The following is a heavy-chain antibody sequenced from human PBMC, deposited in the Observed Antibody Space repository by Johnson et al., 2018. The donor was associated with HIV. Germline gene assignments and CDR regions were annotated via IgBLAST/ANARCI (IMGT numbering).Heavy chain of an antibody. CDR2: IYSGGST. Sequence: VQLVESGGGLVPPGGSLRLSCAASGFTVSSNYMSWVRQAPGTGLEWVSVIYSGGSTYYADSVTGRFTLPRDNSKNTLYLPMNSLRAEDTAVYYCARDTGIAARSGAFDIWGQGTMVTVSS. CDR1: GFTVSSNY. CDR3: ARDTGIAARSGAFDI. D-gene: IGHD6-6*01. J-gene: IGHJ3*02. V-gene: IGHV3-66*01.